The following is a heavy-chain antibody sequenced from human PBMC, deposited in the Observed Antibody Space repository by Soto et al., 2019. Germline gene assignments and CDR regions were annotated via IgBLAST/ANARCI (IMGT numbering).Heavy chain of an antibody. CDR3: AKDRIAARRDGMDV. D-gene: IGHD6-6*01. V-gene: IGHV3-23*01. Sequence: AGSLRLSCAASGFTFSSYAMSWVRQAAGKGLEWVSAISGSGGSTYYADSVKGRFTISRDNSKNTLYLQMNSLRAEETAVYYCAKDRIAARRDGMDVWGQGTTVTVSS. J-gene: IGHJ6*02. CDR1: GFTFSSYA. CDR2: ISGSGGST.